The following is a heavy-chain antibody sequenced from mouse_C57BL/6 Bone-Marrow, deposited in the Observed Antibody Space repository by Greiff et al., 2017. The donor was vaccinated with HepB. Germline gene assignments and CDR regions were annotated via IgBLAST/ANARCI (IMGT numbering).Heavy chain of an antibody. Sequence: EVQLVESGGGLVKPGGSLKLSCAASGFTFSSYAMSWVRQTPEKRLEWVATISDGGSYTYYPDNVKGRFTISRDNAKNNLYLQMSHLKSEDTAMYYCAREITTVVFDYWGQGTTLTVSS. D-gene: IGHD1-1*01. CDR2: ISDGGSYT. V-gene: IGHV5-4*01. CDR1: GFTFSSYA. CDR3: AREITTVVFDY. J-gene: IGHJ2*01.